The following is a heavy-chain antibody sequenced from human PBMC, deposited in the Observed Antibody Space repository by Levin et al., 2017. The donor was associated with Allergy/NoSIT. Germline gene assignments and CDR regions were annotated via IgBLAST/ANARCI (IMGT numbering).Heavy chain of an antibody. J-gene: IGHJ6*02. D-gene: IGHD5-18*01. CDR3: ARGRGYSYALTGYYGMDV. CDR1: GFTFSSYW. Sequence: LSLTCAASGFTFSSYWMSWVRQAPGKGLEWVANIKQDGSEKYYVDSVKGRFTISRDNAKNSLYLQMNSLRAEDTAVYYCARGRGYSYALTGYYGMDVWGQGTTVTVSS. CDR2: IKQDGSEK. V-gene: IGHV3-7*01.